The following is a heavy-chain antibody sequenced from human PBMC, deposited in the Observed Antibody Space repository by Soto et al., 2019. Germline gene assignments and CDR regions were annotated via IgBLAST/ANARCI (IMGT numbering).Heavy chain of an antibody. D-gene: IGHD3-22*01. CDR3: ARTVVGGMIVVVIPAYFEY. CDR2: IYYIWST. J-gene: IGHJ4*02. V-gene: IGHV4-31*03. CDR1: GGSISDGVYC. Sequence: SETLSLTGSVGGGSISDGVYCWSWIRQHPGKGPEWIGYIYYIWSTYYNPSLKSRVSISVDTSKNQFSLKLSSVTAADTAVYYCARTVVGGMIVVVIPAYFEYWGQGTLVTVS.